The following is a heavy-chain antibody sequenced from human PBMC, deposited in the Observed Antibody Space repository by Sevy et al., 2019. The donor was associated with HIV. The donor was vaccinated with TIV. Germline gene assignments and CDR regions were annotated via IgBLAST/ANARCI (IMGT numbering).Heavy chain of an antibody. V-gene: IGHV3-48*01. CDR2: ITSSSHIT. J-gene: IGHJ4*02. CDR1: GFSFNSYS. Sequence: VGSLRLSCEVPGFSFNSYSFNWVRQAPGKGLEWISYITSSSHITYYAESVQGRFTISRDNVKKSLYLQMNSLRVEDTAIYYCVRGTGIRNLYYFDHWGQGTLVTVSS. D-gene: IGHD1-1*01. CDR3: VRGTGIRNLYYFDH.